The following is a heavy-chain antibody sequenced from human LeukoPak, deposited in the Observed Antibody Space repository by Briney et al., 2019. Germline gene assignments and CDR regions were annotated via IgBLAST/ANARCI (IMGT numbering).Heavy chain of an antibody. D-gene: IGHD1-26*01. CDR3: ARHSGSYYDLDY. J-gene: IGHJ4*02. Sequence: PSETLSLTCAVSGGSISSSWWSWVRQPPGKGLEWIGEIFHSGSTNYNPSLKSRVTISVDTSKNQFSLKLSSVTAADTAVYYCARHSGSYYDLDYWGQGTLVTVSS. V-gene: IGHV4-4*02. CDR2: IFHSGST. CDR1: GGSISSSW.